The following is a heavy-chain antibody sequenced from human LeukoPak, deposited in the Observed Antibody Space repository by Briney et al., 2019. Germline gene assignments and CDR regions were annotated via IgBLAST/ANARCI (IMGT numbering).Heavy chain of an antibody. J-gene: IGHJ5*02. Sequence: ASAKVSCKPSGYTFTNYGLNWVRQAPGRGLEWMGWISAYNGNTHYAQNFQGRVTMTTDTSTSTAYMELRSLTSDDTAVYYWGRIGCSSTSCFGNSVDHWGQGTLVTGSS. D-gene: IGHD2-2*01. CDR2: ISAYNGNT. CDR3: GRIGCSSTSCFGNSVDH. V-gene: IGHV1-18*01. CDR1: GYTFTNYG.